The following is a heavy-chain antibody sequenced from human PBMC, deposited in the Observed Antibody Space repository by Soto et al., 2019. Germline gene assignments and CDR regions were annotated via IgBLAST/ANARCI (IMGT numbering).Heavy chain of an antibody. J-gene: IGHJ4*02. CDR1: GFTIRAYT. CDR3: VRGVVKGSGSLPRLFDH. Sequence: QVQLVESGGGVVQPGTSLRLSCAVSGFTIRAYTMHWVRQAPGEGLEWVAVLASDEATKYYADSVKGRSTISRDTSQNTLFLQINSLRDEDTAVYYCVRGVVKGSGSLPRLFDHRGQGTLVTVSS. D-gene: IGHD3-10*01. V-gene: IGHV3-30-3*01. CDR2: LASDEATK.